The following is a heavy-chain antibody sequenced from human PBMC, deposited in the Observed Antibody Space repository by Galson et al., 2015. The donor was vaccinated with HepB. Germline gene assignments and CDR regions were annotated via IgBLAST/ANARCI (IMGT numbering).Heavy chain of an antibody. Sequence: SLRLSCAASGFTFSSYSMNWVRQAPGKGLEWVSSISSSSSYIYYADSVKGRFTISRDNAKNSLYLQMNSLRAEDTAVYYCARDRVTIFGVVTYYYGMDVWGQGTTVTVSS. D-gene: IGHD3-3*01. CDR2: ISSSSSYI. CDR3: ARDRVTIFGVVTYYYGMDV. J-gene: IGHJ6*02. V-gene: IGHV3-21*01. CDR1: GFTFSSYS.